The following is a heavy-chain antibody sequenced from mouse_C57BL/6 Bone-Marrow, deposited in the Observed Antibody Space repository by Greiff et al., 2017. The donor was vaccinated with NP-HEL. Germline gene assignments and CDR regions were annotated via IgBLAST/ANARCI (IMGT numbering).Heavy chain of an antibody. D-gene: IGHD2-10*02. CDR1: GYTFTSYG. CDR2: IYPRSGNT. V-gene: IGHV1-81*01. Sequence: QVQLQQSGAELARPGASVKLSCKASGYTFTSYGISWVKQRTGQGLEWIGEIYPRSGNTYYNEKFKGKATLTADKSSSTAYMELRSLTSEDSAVYFCARYDQYGNYEGLFAYWGQGTLVTVSA. CDR3: ARYDQYGNYEGLFAY. J-gene: IGHJ3*01.